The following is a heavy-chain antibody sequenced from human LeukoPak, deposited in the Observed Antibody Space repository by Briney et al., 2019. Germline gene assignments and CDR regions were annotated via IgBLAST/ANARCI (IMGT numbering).Heavy chain of an antibody. CDR3: ARLEEALHDYYDSSGYSKPPPPGDY. Sequence: GASVKVSCKASGGTFSSYAISWVRQAPGQGLEWMGGIIPIFGTANYAQKFQGRVTITADKSTSTAYMELSSLRSDDTAVYYCARLEEALHDYYDSSGYSKPPPPGDYWGQGTLVTVSS. J-gene: IGHJ4*02. CDR1: GGTFSSYA. V-gene: IGHV1-69*06. CDR2: IIPIFGTA. D-gene: IGHD3-22*01.